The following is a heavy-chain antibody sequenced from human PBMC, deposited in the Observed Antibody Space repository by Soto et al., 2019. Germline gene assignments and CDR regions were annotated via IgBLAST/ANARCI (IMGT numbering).Heavy chain of an antibody. D-gene: IGHD6-13*01. J-gene: IGHJ5*02. Sequence: SFKGSCKASADTFSGYSMHCVRQAPGQGLEWMGSINPDSGGTIYSQKFQGRVTMTMDTSISTSYMELSRLKPDDTAIYYCARGIRSSSWIRKHWFDPWGQGTLVTVSS. CDR2: INPDSGGT. CDR1: ADTFSGYS. CDR3: ARGIRSSSWIRKHWFDP. V-gene: IGHV1-2*02.